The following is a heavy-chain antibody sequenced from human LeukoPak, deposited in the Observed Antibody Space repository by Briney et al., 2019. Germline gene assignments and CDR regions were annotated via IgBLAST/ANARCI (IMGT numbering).Heavy chain of an antibody. CDR2: IYSTGST. Sequence: SQTLSLTCTVSGGSISGVDYYWSCFRHPPGTGLEWSGRIYSTGSTNYNPSLKSRVTMSVDTSKNQFSLRLRSVTAADTAVYYCARQIASVGTAGFDFWGQGALVTVSS. CDR1: GGSISGVDYY. J-gene: IGHJ4*02. V-gene: IGHV4-61*02. D-gene: IGHD6-13*01. CDR3: ARQIASVGTAGFDF.